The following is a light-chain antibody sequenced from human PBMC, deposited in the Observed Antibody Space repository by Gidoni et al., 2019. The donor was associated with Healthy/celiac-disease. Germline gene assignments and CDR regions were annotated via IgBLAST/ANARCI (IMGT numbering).Light chain of an antibody. J-gene: IGKJ2*03. Sequence: EIVLTQSPATLSLSPGERATLSCRASQSVSRYLAWYQQQPGQAPRLLIADASHRATGIPARFSSSWSGTDFTLTISSLEPEDVAVYYCQQRSNWQYSFGQGTKLEIK. CDR2: DAS. V-gene: IGKV3-11*01. CDR1: QSVSRY. CDR3: QQRSNWQYS.